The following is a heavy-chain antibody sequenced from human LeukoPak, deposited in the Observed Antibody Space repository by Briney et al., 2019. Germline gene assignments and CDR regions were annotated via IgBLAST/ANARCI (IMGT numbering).Heavy chain of an antibody. D-gene: IGHD1-26*01. CDR1: GDTFADYF. V-gene: IGHV1-2*04. J-gene: IGHJ4*02. Sequence: ASGKVSCKASGDTFADYFIHWVRQAPGQGLEWMGRINLNTGGAEYAPKFQGWVTMTRDTSISTAYVEVNTLISDDTAVYYCARDLTSTSNWEFDYWGQGTLVIVSS. CDR2: INLNTGGA. CDR3: ARDLTSTSNWEFDY.